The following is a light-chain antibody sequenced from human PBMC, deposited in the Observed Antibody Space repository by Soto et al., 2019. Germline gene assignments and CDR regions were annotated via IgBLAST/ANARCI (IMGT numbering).Light chain of an antibody. J-gene: IGKJ3*01. CDR2: DAS. CDR3: QQRSNWREFT. Sequence: EIVLTQSPATLSLSPGERATLSCRASQSVSSHLAWYQQKPGQAPRLLIYDASNRATGIPARFSGSGSGTDFTLTISSLEPEDFAVYYCQQRSNWREFTFGPGTKVDIK. V-gene: IGKV3-11*01. CDR1: QSVSSH.